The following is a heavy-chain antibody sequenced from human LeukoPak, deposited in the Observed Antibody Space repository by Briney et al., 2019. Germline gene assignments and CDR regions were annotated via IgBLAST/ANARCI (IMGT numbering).Heavy chain of an antibody. Sequence: GGSLRLSCAATGFTFSSYSMNWVRQAPGKGLEWVSSISSSSSYIYYADSVKGRFTISRDNAKNSLYLQMNSLRAEDTAVYYCARDGSIFGVVTLPDYWGQGTLVTVSS. D-gene: IGHD3-3*01. CDR3: ARDGSIFGVVTLPDY. CDR1: GFTFSSYS. J-gene: IGHJ4*02. CDR2: ISSSSSYI. V-gene: IGHV3-21*01.